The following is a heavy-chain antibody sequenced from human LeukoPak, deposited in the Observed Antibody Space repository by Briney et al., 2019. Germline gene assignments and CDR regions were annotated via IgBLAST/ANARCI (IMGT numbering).Heavy chain of an antibody. CDR2: IYYSGST. CDR3: ARERGAGDGYNSYYSYGMDV. D-gene: IGHD5-24*01. V-gene: IGHV4-39*07. Sequence: SETLSLTCTVSGGSISSSSYYWGWIRQPPGKGLEWIGSIYYSGSTYYNPSLKSRVTISVDTSKNQFSLKLSSVTAADTAVYYCARERGAGDGYNSYYSYGMDVWGQGTTVTVSS. CDR1: GGSISSSSYY. J-gene: IGHJ6*02.